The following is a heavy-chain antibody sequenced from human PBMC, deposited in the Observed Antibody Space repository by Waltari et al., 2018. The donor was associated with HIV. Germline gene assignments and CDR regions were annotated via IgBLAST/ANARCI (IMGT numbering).Heavy chain of an antibody. V-gene: IGHV4-61*01. Sequence: QVQLQESGPGLVKPSETLSLTCTVSGGSVSSGSYYWSWIRQPPGKGLEWIGYIYYSGSTNYNPSLKSRVTISVDTSKNQFSLKLSSVTAADTAVYYCARDYRRVTIFGVVTNGGDYYGMDVWGQGTTVTVSS. D-gene: IGHD3-3*01. CDR1: GGSVSSGSYY. CDR3: ARDYRRVTIFGVVTNGGDYYGMDV. J-gene: IGHJ6*02. CDR2: IYYSGST.